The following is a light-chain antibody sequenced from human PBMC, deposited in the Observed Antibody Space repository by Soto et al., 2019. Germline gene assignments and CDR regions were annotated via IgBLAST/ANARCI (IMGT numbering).Light chain of an antibody. CDR1: QSVGNN. CDR3: QQYNTWPPIT. J-gene: IGKJ5*01. CDR2: TTS. V-gene: IGKV3-15*01. Sequence: EVVMTQSPATLSVSPGERATFSCRASQSVGNNLAWYQQKPGQAPSLLIYTTSTRASGVPARFSGSGSGTEFTLTISSLQSEDFAVYYCQQYNTWPPITFGQGTRLEIK.